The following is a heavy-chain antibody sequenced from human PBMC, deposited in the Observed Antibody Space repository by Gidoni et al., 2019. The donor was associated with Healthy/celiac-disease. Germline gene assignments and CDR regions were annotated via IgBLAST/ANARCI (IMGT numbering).Heavy chain of an antibody. D-gene: IGHD2-2*01. CDR2: IKSKTDGGTT. J-gene: IGHJ6*02. V-gene: IGHV3-15*01. CDR3: TTDIGSSTSPRNRDYYYYGMDV. Sequence: FSWVRQAPGKGLEWVGRIKSKTDGGTTYYAAPVKGRFTISRDDSKNTLYLQMNSLKTEDTAVYYCTTDIGSSTSPRNRDYYYYGMDVWGQGTTVTVSS.